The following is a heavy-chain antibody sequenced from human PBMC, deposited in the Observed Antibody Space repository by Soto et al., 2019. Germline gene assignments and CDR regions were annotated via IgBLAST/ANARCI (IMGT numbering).Heavy chain of an antibody. J-gene: IGHJ3*02. D-gene: IGHD3-3*01. CDR2: ISSSSSNI. V-gene: IGHV3-48*01. CDR3: ARDADFWSGFDI. CDR1: GFTFSSYS. Sequence: EVQLVESGGGLVQPGGSLRLSCAASGFTFSSYSMNWVRQAPGKGLEWVSYISSSSSNIYYADSVKGRFTISRDNAKNALYLQMNSLRAEDTAVYYCARDADFWSGFDIWGQGTMVTVSS.